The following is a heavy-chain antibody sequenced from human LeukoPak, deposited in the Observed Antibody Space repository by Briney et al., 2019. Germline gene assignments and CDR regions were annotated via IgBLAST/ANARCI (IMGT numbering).Heavy chain of an antibody. J-gene: IGHJ4*02. Sequence: SETLSLTCTVSGGSISSYYWSWIRQPPGKGLEWTGSVYYSGSTYYNPSLKSRVPISVDTSKNQFSLKLSSVTAADTAVYYCARGVGYGSGSYSRGLFDYWGQGTLVTVSS. CDR2: VYYSGST. V-gene: IGHV4-59*05. D-gene: IGHD3-10*01. CDR1: GGSISSYY. CDR3: ARGVGYGSGSYSRGLFDY.